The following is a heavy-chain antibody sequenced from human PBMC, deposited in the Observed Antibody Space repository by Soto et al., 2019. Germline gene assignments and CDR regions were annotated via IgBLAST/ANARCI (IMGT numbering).Heavy chain of an antibody. CDR2: IMFDGTEK. CDR3: ARKVILDY. CDR1: EFTFSNFW. V-gene: IGHV3-7*01. D-gene: IGHD3-16*02. Sequence: EVHLVESGGGLVQPGGSLRLSCVASEFTFSNFWMSWVRQAPGKGLEWVANIMFDGTEKNYVDSVKGRFTISRDNAKNSLYLQMNSLTAEDKATYYCARKVILDYWGQGTLVTVSS. J-gene: IGHJ4*02.